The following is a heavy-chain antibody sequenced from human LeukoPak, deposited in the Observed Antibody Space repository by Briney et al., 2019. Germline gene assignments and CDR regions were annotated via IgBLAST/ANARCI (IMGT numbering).Heavy chain of an antibody. V-gene: IGHV1-69*05. Sequence: PSASVKVSCKASGGTFSSYAISWVRQAPGQGLEWMGGIIPIFGTANYAQKFQGRVTITTDESTSTAYMELSSLRSEDTAVYYCARVDPIWRGGYERWGQGTLVTVSS. D-gene: IGHD5-12*01. CDR3: ARVDPIWRGGYER. CDR2: IIPIFGTA. CDR1: GGTFSSYA. J-gene: IGHJ4*02.